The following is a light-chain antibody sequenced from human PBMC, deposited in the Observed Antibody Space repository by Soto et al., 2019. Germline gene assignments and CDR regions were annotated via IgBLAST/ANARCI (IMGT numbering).Light chain of an antibody. CDR3: CSYAGRFTYV. CDR1: SSDVDVYNY. J-gene: IGLJ1*01. V-gene: IGLV2-11*01. CDR2: DVS. Sequence: QSALTQPRSVSGSPGQSVTISCTGTSSDVDVYNYVSWYQQRPGKAPKLMIYDVSKRPSGVADRFSGSKSGNTASLTISGLQAEDEATYYCCSYAGRFTYVFGTGTKLTVL.